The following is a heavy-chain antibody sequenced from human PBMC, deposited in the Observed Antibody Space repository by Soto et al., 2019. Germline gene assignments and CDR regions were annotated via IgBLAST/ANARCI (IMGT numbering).Heavy chain of an antibody. CDR2: LSYDETNT. J-gene: IGHJ4*02. D-gene: IGHD5-18*01. CDR1: GFTFSGYA. CDR3: ARGADTNMVYYFGY. V-gene: IGHV3-30-3*01. Sequence: QVQLVESGGGVVQPGRSLRLSCVVSGFTFSGYAMHWVRQSPGRGLAWVAVLSYDETNTYYADSVKGRFTISRDESKNTLYLQMNSLRAEDTAVYYCARGADTNMVYYFGYCGQGTLVTVSP.